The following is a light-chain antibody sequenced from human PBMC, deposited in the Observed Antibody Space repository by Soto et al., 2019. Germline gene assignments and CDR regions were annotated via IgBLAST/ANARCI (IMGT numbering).Light chain of an antibody. CDR3: QQYYSYLWT. CDR2: AAS. J-gene: IGKJ1*01. CDR1: QSISSY. V-gene: IGKV1-8*01. Sequence: AIRMTQSPSSFSASTGDRVTITCRASQSISSYLAWYQQKPGKAPKLLIYAASTLQSGVPSRFSGSGSGTDFTLTISYLQSEDFATYYCQQYYSYLWTFGQGTKVDIK.